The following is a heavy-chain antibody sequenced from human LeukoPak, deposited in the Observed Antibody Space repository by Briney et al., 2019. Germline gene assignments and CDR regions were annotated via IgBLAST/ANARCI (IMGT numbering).Heavy chain of an antibody. V-gene: IGHV5-51*01. Sequence: GESLKISCKGSGYSFTSYWIGWVRQMPGKGLEWMGIIHPGDSDTRYSPSFQGQVTISADKSISTAYLQWSSLKASDTAMYYCARRGRCGGDCYANWFDPWGQGTLVTVSS. CDR3: ARRGRCGGDCYANWFDP. CDR1: GYSFTSYW. D-gene: IGHD2-21*02. J-gene: IGHJ5*02. CDR2: IHPGDSDT.